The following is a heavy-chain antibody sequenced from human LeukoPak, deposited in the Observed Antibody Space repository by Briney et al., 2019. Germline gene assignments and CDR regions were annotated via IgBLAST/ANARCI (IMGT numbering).Heavy chain of an antibody. CDR2: IYWNDDK. J-gene: IGHJ3*02. V-gene: IGHV2-5*01. D-gene: IGHD5-24*01. CDR3: AHSRWLQWYDAFDI. Sequence: SGPTLVNPPQTLTLTCTFSGFSLGTRGGGVGWIRQPPGKALEWLPLIYWNDDKRYSPSLKSRLTITKDTSKKQVVLTMTNMDPVDTATYYCAHSRWLQWYDAFDIWGQGTMVTVSS. CDR1: GFSLGTRGGG.